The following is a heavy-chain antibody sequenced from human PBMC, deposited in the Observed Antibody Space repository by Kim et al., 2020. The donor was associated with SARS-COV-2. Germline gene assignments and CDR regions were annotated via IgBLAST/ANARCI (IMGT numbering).Heavy chain of an antibody. CDR3: ARDNKKSGSRWSYYGMDV. J-gene: IGHJ6*02. V-gene: IGHV4-31*03. CDR1: GGSISSGGYY. CDR2: IYYSGST. D-gene: IGHD5-12*01. Sequence: SETLSLTCTVSGGSISSGGYYWSWIRQHPGKGLEWIGYIYYSGSTYYNPSLKSRVTISVDTSKNQFSLKLSSVTAADTAVYYCARDNKKSGSRWSYYGMDVWGQGTTVTVSS.